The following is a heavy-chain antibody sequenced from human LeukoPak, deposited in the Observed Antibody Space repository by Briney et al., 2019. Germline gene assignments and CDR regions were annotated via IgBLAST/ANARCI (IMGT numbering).Heavy chain of an antibody. J-gene: IGHJ4*02. D-gene: IGHD3-22*01. CDR1: GFTFSSYS. Sequence: PGGSLRLSCAASGFTFSSYSMNWVRQAPGKGLEWVSSISSSSSYIYYADSVKGRFTISRDNAKNSLYLQMNSLRAEDTAVYYCARDDITMIVVAFDYWGQGTLVTVSS. CDR3: ARDDITMIVVAFDY. V-gene: IGHV3-21*01. CDR2: ISSSSSYI.